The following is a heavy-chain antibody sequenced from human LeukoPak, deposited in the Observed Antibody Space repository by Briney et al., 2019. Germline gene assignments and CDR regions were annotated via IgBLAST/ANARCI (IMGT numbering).Heavy chain of an antibody. CDR1: GGSISSYY. CDR2: IYYSGST. V-gene: IGHV4-59*01. Sequence: SETLSLTCTVSGGSISSYYGSWIRQPPGKGLEWIGYIYYSGSTNYNRSLKSRVTISVDTSKNQFSLRLSSVTAADTAVYYCARAGWYSRYFDSSGQGTLVTVSS. J-gene: IGHJ4*02. CDR3: ARAGWYSRYFDS. D-gene: IGHD6-19*01.